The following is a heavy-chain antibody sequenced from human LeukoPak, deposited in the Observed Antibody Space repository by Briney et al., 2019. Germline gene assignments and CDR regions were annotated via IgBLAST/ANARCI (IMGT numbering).Heavy chain of an antibody. CDR2: ISAYNRNT. J-gene: IGHJ4*02. CDR3: ARDSVSTSPLFDY. CDR1: GYTFTNYG. V-gene: IGHV1-18*01. Sequence: ASVKVSCKASGYTFTNYGISWVRQAPGQDLEWMGWISAYNRNTNYAQNLQGRVTMTIHTSTSTAYMELRSLRSDDTAVYYCARDSVSTSPLFDYWGQGTLVTVSS. D-gene: IGHD1-1*01.